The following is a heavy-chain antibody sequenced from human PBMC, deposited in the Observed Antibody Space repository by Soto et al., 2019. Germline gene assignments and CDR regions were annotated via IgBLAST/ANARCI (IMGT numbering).Heavy chain of an antibody. Sequence: EVQLVESGGGLVQPGRSLRLSCAASGFKCDDYAMHWVRQAPGKGLEWISGVSWVSGSISYADSVKGRFTIARDNAQRSLYLQMNSLRVEDTDLYYCVKETETTASGLWQRRAMDFWGQGNTVTVSS. V-gene: IGHV3-9*01. CDR3: VKETETTASGLWQRRAMDF. CDR1: GFKCDDYA. CDR2: VSWVSGSI. J-gene: IGHJ6*02. D-gene: IGHD6-25*01.